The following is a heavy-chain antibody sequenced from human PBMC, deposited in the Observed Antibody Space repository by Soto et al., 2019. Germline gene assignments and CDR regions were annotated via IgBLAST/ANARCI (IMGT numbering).Heavy chain of an antibody. D-gene: IGHD7-27*01. V-gene: IGHV3-72*01. J-gene: IGHJ4*02. CDR1: GFTLGDHY. CDR2: AKNKGHGGTI. Sequence: EVQLVESGGALVQPGGSLRLSCAASGFTLGDHYMDWVRQAPGKGLEWVGRAKNKGHGGTIEYAASVRGRFTISRDDSKNSLSLQMNGLKADDTAMYYCASHHWGVSYWGQGTLVTVSS. CDR3: ASHHWGVSY.